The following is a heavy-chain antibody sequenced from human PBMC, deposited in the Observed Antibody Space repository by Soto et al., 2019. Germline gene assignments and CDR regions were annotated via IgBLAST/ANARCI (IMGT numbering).Heavy chain of an antibody. Sequence: QVPLVQSGAEVKKPGASVKVSCKASGYTFTSYDINWVRQATGQGLEWLGWMNPNSGNTGYAQKFQGRVTMTRNTSISTAYMELSSLRSDDTAVYYCAREMYSSSSGGYYYYYMAVWGKGTTVTVSS. CDR3: AREMYSSSSGGYYYYYMAV. D-gene: IGHD6-6*01. CDR1: GYTFTSYD. V-gene: IGHV1-8*01. CDR2: MNPNSGNT. J-gene: IGHJ6*03.